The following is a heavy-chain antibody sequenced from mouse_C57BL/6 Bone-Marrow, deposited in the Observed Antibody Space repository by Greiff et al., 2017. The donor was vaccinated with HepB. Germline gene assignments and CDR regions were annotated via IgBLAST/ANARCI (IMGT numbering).Heavy chain of an antibody. CDR1: GFTFSDYG. D-gene: IGHD1-1*01. CDR3: ARGLYYYGSDY. Sequence: EVKLVESGGGLVKPGGSLKLSCAASGFTFSDYGMHWVRQAPEKGLEWVAYISSGSSTIDYADTVKGRFTISRDNAKNTLFLQMTSLTSEDTAMYYCARGLYYYGSDYWGQGTTLTVSS. J-gene: IGHJ2*01. CDR2: ISSGSSTI. V-gene: IGHV5-17*01.